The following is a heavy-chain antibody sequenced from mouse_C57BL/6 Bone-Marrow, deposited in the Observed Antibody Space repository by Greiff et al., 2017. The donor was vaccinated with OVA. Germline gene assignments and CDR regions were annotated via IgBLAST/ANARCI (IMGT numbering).Heavy chain of an antibody. Sequence: EVHLVESGGDLVKPGGSLKLSCAASGFTFSSYGMPWVRQTPDKRLEWVATISSGGSYTYYPDSVKGRFTISRDNAKNTLYLQMSSLKSEDTAMYYCARHGDYGSFVDYWGQGTTLTVSS. CDR2: ISSGGSYT. CDR1: GFTFSSYG. D-gene: IGHD1-1*01. CDR3: ARHGDYGSFVDY. J-gene: IGHJ2*01. V-gene: IGHV5-6*01.